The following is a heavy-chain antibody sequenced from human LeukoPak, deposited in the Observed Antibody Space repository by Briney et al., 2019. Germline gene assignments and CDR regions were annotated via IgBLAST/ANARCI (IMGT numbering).Heavy chain of an antibody. D-gene: IGHD6-19*01. CDR2: ISGSGGST. J-gene: IGHJ4*02. Sequence: GGSLRLSCAASGFTFSSYAMSWVRQAPGKGLEWVSAISGSGGSTYYADSVKGRFTISRDNSKNTLYLQMNSLRAEGTAVYYCAKDRSSGWSIYYFDYWGQGTLVTVSS. V-gene: IGHV3-23*01. CDR1: GFTFSSYA. CDR3: AKDRSSGWSIYYFDY.